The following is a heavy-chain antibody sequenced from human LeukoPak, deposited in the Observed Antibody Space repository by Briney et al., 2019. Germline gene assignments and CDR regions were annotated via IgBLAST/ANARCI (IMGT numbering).Heavy chain of an antibody. J-gene: IGHJ4*02. D-gene: IGHD3-10*01. V-gene: IGHV4-39*07. Sequence: PSETLSLTCTVSGGSINTPNYYWGWIRQTPGKGLEWIGNIFYSGGTYYSPSLTSRVTISLDTSRNQFSLKLSSVTAADTAVYYCASGRMVRGVNRFDYWGQGTLVTVSS. CDR1: GGSINTPNYY. CDR3: ASGRMVRGVNRFDY. CDR2: IFYSGGT.